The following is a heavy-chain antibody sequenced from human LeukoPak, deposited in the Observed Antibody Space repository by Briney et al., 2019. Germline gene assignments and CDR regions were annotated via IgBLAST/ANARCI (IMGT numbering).Heavy chain of an antibody. CDR1: GFTFSDYY. D-gene: IGHD5-18*01. J-gene: IGHJ4*02. CDR2: ISTTRSTI. V-gene: IGHV3-11*01. Sequence: PGGSLRLSCTASGFTFSDYYMSGIRQAPGKGLEWISYISTTRSTIYYGDSVKGRFTISRDNAKNSLYLQMNSLRAEDTAVYYCARGPLDTPFDYWGQGTLVTVSS. CDR3: ARGPLDTPFDY.